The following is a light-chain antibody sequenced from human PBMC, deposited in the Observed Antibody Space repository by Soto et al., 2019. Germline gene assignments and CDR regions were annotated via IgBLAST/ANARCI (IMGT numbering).Light chain of an antibody. CDR2: EGS. J-gene: IGLJ1*01. CDR1: SSDVGSYEF. CDR3: CSYAGGSNV. V-gene: IGLV2-23*03. Sequence: QPALTQPASVSESPGQSITISCTGTSSDVGSYEFVSWYQQYPGKAPKLMIYEGSKRPSGVSDRFSGSKSGNTASLTISGLQAEDEADYFCCSYAGGSNVFGAGTKLTVL.